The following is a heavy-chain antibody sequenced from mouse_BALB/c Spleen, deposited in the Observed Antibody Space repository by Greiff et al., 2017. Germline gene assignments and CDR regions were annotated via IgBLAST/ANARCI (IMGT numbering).Heavy chain of an antibody. CDR1: GYTFTSYW. D-gene: IGHD4-1*01. J-gene: IGHJ2*01. V-gene: IGHV1-69*02. CDR2: IDPSDSET. CDR3: ARSHWDEYYFDY. Sequence: VQLQQPGAELVKPGAPVKLSCKASGYTFTSYWMNWVKQRPGRGLEWIGRIDPSDSETHYNQKFKDKATLTVDKSSSTAYIQLSSLTSEDSAVYYCARSHWDEYYFDYWGQGTTLTVSS.